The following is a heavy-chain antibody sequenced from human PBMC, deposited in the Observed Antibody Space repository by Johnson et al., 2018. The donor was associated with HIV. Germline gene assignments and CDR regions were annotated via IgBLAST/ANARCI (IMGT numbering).Heavy chain of an antibody. V-gene: IGHV3-30-3*01. CDR3: ASWGVGSSWNHDAFDI. CDR1: GFTFSSYW. Sequence: QVQLVESGGGVVQPGRSLRLSCVGSGFTFSSYWMYWVRQAPGKGLEWVAVISYDGSNKYYADSVKGRFTISRDNSKNTLYLQMNSLRAEDTAVYYCASWGVGSSWNHDAFDIWGQGTMVTVSS. J-gene: IGHJ3*02. CDR2: ISYDGSNK. D-gene: IGHD6-13*01.